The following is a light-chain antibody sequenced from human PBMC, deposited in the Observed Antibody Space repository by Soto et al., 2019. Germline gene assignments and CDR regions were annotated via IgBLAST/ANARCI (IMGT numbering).Light chain of an antibody. J-gene: IGLJ2*01. Sequence: QSALTQPASVSEFPGQSVTISCIGTSSDVGAYNYVSWYQQHPGKAPKLIIFDVNHRPSGISNRFSGSKSGNTASLTVPGPQAGDEACYYLKSITVMNTQVFGGGPKVTVL. CDR1: SSDVGAYNY. V-gene: IGLV2-14*03. CDR2: DVN. CDR3: KSITVMNTQV.